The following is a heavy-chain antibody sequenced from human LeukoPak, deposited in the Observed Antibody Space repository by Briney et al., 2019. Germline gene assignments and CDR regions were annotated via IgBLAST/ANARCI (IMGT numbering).Heavy chain of an antibody. D-gene: IGHD1-7*01. CDR2: IIPIFGTA. Sequence: ASVKVSCKASGGTFSSYAISWVRQAPGQGLEWMGGIIPIFGTANYAQKFQGRVTITTDESTSTAYMELSSLRSDDTAVYYCARAYNWNYVLYYYYYMDVWGKGTTVTVSS. V-gene: IGHV1-69*05. CDR3: ARAYNWNYVLYYYYYMDV. CDR1: GGTFSSYA. J-gene: IGHJ6*03.